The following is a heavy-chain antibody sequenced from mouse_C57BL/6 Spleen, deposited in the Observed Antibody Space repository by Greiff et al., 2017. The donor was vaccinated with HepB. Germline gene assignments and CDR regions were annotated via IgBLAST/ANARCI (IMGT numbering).Heavy chain of an antibody. CDR3: ARHYYSNTYWYFDV. Sequence: EVKLMESGGGLVQPGGSLKLSCAASGFTFSDYYMYWVRQTPEKRLEWVAYISNGGGSTYYPDTVKGRFTISRDNAKNTLYLQMSRLKSEDTAMYYCARHYYSNTYWYFDVWGTGTTVTVSS. D-gene: IGHD2-5*01. CDR1: GFTFSDYY. J-gene: IGHJ1*03. V-gene: IGHV5-12*01. CDR2: ISNGGGST.